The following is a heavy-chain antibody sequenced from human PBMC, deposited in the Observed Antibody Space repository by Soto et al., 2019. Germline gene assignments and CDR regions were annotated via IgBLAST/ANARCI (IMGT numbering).Heavy chain of an antibody. D-gene: IGHD4-17*01. Sequence: QMQLVESGGGVVQPGTSLRLSCAASGFTFSNYAMHWVRQAPGKGLEWVTIIWYDGSDKNYGDAVKGRFTISRDNSKNTLYLQMNSLRVEDTAVYYGARDSGGDYHNYYMDVWGKGPTVTVSS. CDR1: GFTFSNYA. J-gene: IGHJ6*03. V-gene: IGHV3-33*01. CDR3: ARDSGGDYHNYYMDV. CDR2: IWYDGSDK.